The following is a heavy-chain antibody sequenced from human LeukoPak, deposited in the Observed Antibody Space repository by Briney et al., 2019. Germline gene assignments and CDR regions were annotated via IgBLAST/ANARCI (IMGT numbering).Heavy chain of an antibody. V-gene: IGHV4-59*08. CDR2: IYYSGST. CDR3: ARRYSSSWYVGFFDP. J-gene: IGHJ5*02. CDR1: GASIRNYY. Sequence: PSETLSLTCTVSGASIRNYYWGWIRQSPGKGLEWIGYIYYSGSTNYNPSLESRVAMSVDTSKNQFSLRLSSVTAADTAIYYCARRYSSSWYVGFFDPWGQGTLVTVSS. D-gene: IGHD6-13*01.